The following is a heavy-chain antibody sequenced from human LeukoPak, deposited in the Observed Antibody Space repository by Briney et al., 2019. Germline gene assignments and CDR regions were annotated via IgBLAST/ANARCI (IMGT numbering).Heavy chain of an antibody. CDR1: GGSFSGYY. CDR2: INHSGST. D-gene: IGHD3-10*01. CDR3: ARARFPAEFPMVDY. Sequence: KASETLSLTCAVYGGSFSGYYWSWIRQPPGKGLEWIGEINHSGSTNYNPSLKSRVTISVDTSKNQFSLKLSSVTAADTAVYYCARARFPAEFPMVDYWGQGTLVTVSS. V-gene: IGHV4-34*01. J-gene: IGHJ4*02.